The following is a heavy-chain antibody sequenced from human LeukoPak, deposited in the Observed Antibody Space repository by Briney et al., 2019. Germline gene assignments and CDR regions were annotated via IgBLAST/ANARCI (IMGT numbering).Heavy chain of an antibody. CDR2: TYYRSKWSN. V-gene: IGHV6-1*01. CDR1: GDSVSSNSVT. Sequence: QTLSLTCVISGDSVSSNSVTWNWIRQSPSRGLEWLARTYYRSKWSNDYSESVKSRITINPDTSKNQFSLHLNSVTPEDTAVYYCARHLRAFDMWGQGTMVTVSS. CDR3: ARHLRAFDM. J-gene: IGHJ3*02.